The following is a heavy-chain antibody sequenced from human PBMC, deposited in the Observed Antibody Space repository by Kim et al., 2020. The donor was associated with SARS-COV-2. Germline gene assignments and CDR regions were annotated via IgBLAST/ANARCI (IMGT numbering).Heavy chain of an antibody. CDR3: ARGSLGVRGVIIEYYFDY. Sequence: GGSLRLSCAASGFTFSSYAMHWVRQAPGKGLEWVAVISYDGSNKYYADSVKGRFTISRDNSKNTLYLQMNSLRAEDTAVYYCARGSLGVRGVIIEYYFDYWGQGTLVTVSS. D-gene: IGHD3-10*01. CDR1: GFTFSSYA. V-gene: IGHV3-30*04. J-gene: IGHJ4*02. CDR2: ISYDGSNK.